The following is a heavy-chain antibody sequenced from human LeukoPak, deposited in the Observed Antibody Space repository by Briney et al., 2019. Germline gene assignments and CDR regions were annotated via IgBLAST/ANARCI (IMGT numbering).Heavy chain of an antibody. Sequence: GGSLRLSCEASGFTFSSYEMNWVRQAPGKGLEWVGRIKSKADGGTTDYAVPVKGRFTISRDDSKTTLYLQMNSLKTEDTAFYYCSTDGGSYWGQGTLVTVSS. CDR1: GFTFSSYE. CDR2: IKSKADGGTT. CDR3: STDGGSY. J-gene: IGHJ4*02. D-gene: IGHD4-23*01. V-gene: IGHV3-15*01.